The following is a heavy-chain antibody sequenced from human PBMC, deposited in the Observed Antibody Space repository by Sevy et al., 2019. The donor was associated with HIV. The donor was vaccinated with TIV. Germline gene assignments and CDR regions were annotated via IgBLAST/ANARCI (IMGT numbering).Heavy chain of an antibody. D-gene: IGHD1-26*01. CDR3: ARGVGLDC. J-gene: IGHJ4*02. CDR1: GFTFAKYS. CDR2: FSFGCGRI. Sequence: GGSLRLSCAASGFTFAKYSMSWVRQAPGKGLEWVSTFSFGCGRINYADSVKGRFTISRDDSKNTLFLQMNSLRAEDTATYFCARGVGLDCWGQGALVTVSS. V-gene: IGHV3-23*01.